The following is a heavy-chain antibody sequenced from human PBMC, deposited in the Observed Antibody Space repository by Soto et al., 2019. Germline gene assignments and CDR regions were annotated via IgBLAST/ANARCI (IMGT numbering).Heavy chain of an antibody. CDR3: ARGDYVWGSYRNFDP. Sequence: SETLSLTCTVSGGSISSGDYYWSWIRQPPGKGLEWIGYIYYSGSTYYNPSLKSRVTISVDTSKNQFSLKLSSVTAADTAVYYCARGDYVWGSYRNFDPWGQGTLVTVSS. V-gene: IGHV4-30-4*01. CDR2: IYYSGST. CDR1: GGSISSGDYY. D-gene: IGHD3-16*02. J-gene: IGHJ5*02.